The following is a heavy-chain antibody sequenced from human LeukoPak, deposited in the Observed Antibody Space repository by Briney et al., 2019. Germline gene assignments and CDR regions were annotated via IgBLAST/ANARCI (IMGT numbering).Heavy chain of an antibody. Sequence: SGGSLRLSCAAPGFILSNYNMNWVSQAPGKGLEWVSYISSSSSTIYYADSVKGRFTISRDNAKNSLYLQMNSLRDEDTAVYYCARDDPSGYYFDYWGQGTLVTVSS. CDR2: ISSSSSTI. V-gene: IGHV3-48*02. CDR1: GFILSNYN. CDR3: ARDDPSGYYFDY. D-gene: IGHD3-22*01. J-gene: IGHJ4*02.